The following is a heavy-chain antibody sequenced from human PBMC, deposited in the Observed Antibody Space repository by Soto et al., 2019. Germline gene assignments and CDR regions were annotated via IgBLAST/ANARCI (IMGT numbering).Heavy chain of an antibody. J-gene: IGHJ4*02. V-gene: IGHV4-39*01. CDR1: GGSISSSSYY. CDR3: ASPGFNHKTREKYCSGGSCYWGY. D-gene: IGHD2-15*01. Sequence: QLQLQESGPGLVKPSETLSLTCTVSGGSISSSSYYWGWIRQPPGKGLEWIGSIYYSGSTYYNPSLKSRVTISVDTSKNQFSLKLSSVTAADTAVYYCASPGFNHKTREKYCSGGSCYWGYWGQGTLVTVSS. CDR2: IYYSGST.